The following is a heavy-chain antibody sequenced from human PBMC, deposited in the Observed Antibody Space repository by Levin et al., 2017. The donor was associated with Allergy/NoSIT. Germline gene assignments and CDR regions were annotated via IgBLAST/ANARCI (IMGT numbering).Heavy chain of an antibody. Sequence: LSLTCAASGFTVSTNYMSWVRQAPGKGLEWVSIIYDDGTTHYADTVKGRFTISRDNSKNTLNLQMNSLRAEDTALYYCTRVWDYAFNIWGQGTMVTVSS. D-gene: IGHD1-26*01. CDR3: TRVWDYAFNI. V-gene: IGHV3-53*01. CDR1: GFTVSTNY. J-gene: IGHJ3*02. CDR2: IYDDGTT.